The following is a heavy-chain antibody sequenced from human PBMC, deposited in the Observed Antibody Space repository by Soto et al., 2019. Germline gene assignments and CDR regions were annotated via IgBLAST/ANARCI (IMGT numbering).Heavy chain of an antibody. CDR1: GFTFSSYA. Sequence: EVQLLESGGGLVQPGGSLRLSCAASGFTFSSYAMSWVRQAPGKGLEWVSAISGSGGSTYYADSVKGRFTISRDNSKNTLYLQMNGLRAEDTAVYYCAKLEGITGTTFDYWGQGTLVTVSS. CDR3: AKLEGITGTTFDY. J-gene: IGHJ4*02. V-gene: IGHV3-23*01. D-gene: IGHD1-7*01. CDR2: ISGSGGST.